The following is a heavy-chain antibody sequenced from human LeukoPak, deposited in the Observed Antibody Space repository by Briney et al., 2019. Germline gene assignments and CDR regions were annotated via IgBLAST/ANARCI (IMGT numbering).Heavy chain of an antibody. D-gene: IGHD2-8*01. Sequence: SVKVSCKASGGTFSSYAISWVRQAPGQGLEWMGGIIPIFGTANYAQKFQGRVTITADESTSTAYMELSSLGSEDTAVYYCARDRYCTNGVCYFGSFDPWGQGTLVTVSS. CDR2: IIPIFGTA. CDR1: GGTFSSYA. CDR3: ARDRYCTNGVCYFGSFDP. V-gene: IGHV1-69*13. J-gene: IGHJ5*02.